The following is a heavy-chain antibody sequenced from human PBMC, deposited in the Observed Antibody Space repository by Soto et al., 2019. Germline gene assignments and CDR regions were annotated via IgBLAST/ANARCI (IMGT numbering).Heavy chain of an antibody. V-gene: IGHV3-21*01. CDR1: GFTFSSYS. D-gene: IGHD2-21*01. Sequence: EVQLVESGGGLVKPGGSLRLSCAASGFTFSSYSMNWVRQAPGKGLEWVSSISSSSSYIYYADSVKGRFTISRDNAKNSLYLQMNRLRAEVTAVYYCARDPPRDYSYYYGMDVWGQGTTVTVSS. J-gene: IGHJ6*02. CDR3: ARDPPRDYSYYYGMDV. CDR2: ISSSSSYI.